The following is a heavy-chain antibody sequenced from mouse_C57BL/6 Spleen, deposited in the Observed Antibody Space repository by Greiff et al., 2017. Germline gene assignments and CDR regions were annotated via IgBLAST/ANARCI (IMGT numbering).Heavy chain of an antibody. CDR1: GYTFTSYW. V-gene: IGHV1-72*01. CDR3: ASGYYSNYNYAMDY. Sequence: QVQLQQPGAELVKPGASVKLSCKASGYTFTSYWMHWVKQRPGRGLEWIGRIDPNSGGTKYNEKFKSKATLTVDQPSSTAYIQLSSLTSEDSAVYYCASGYYSNYNYAMDYWGQGTSVTVSS. J-gene: IGHJ4*01. D-gene: IGHD2-5*01. CDR2: IDPNSGGT.